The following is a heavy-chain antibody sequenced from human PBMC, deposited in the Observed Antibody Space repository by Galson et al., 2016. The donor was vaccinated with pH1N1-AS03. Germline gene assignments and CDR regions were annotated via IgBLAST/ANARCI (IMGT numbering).Heavy chain of an antibody. CDR3: TQGEGGGPDDD. CDR1: AFPLRNYA. J-gene: IGHJ4*02. Sequence: SLRLSCAASAFPLRNYALRWVRQAPGKGLEWVSTLGSGGDTNYADSVKGRFTISRDKSKNTMYLQMNSLRAEDTAIYYCTQGEGGGPDDDWGQGTLVTVSS. D-gene: IGHD3-16*01. V-gene: IGHV3-23*01. CDR2: LGSGGDT.